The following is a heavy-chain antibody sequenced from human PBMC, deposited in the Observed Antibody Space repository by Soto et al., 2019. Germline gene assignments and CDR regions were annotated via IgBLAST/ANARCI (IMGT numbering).Heavy chain of an antibody. CDR2: ISSSSSTI. J-gene: IGHJ4*02. Sequence: GGSLRLSCAASGLTFSYYGLHWVRQAPGKGLEWVSYISSSSSTIFYTDSVKGRFTVSRDNAKNSLYLQMNSLRAEDTAVYYFARTTYYYDSSGPPAYWGQGTLVTVSS. CDR3: ARTTYYYDSSGPPAY. V-gene: IGHV3-48*01. CDR1: GLTFSYYG. D-gene: IGHD3-22*01.